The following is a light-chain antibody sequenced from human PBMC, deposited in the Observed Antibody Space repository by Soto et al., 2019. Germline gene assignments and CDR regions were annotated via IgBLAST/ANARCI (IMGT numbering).Light chain of an antibody. Sequence: QSALTQPASVSASPGQSVTISCTGVSCDVGSYDLVSWYQHHPGKTPKLIIYEAIKRPSGVSVRFSASKSGNTASLTISGLQAEDEADYYCCSYAGSSSFVVFGGGTKLTVL. J-gene: IGLJ3*02. V-gene: IGLV2-23*02. CDR3: CSYAGSSSFVV. CDR2: EAI. CDR1: SCDVGSYDL.